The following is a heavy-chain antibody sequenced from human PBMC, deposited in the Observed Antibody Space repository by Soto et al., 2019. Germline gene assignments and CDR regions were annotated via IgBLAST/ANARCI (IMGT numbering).Heavy chain of an antibody. V-gene: IGHV1-69*01. J-gene: IGHJ4*02. CDR2: IIPIFGTA. Sequence: QVQLVQSGAEVKKPGSSVKVSCKASGGTFSSYAISWVRQAPGHGLEWMGGIIPIFGTANYAQKFQGRVTITADESTSTAYMELSSLSSEDTAVYYCARDLYGGAGHAPIGDWGQGPLVTVSS. CDR3: ARDLYGGAGHAPIGD. D-gene: IGHD5-12*01. CDR1: GGTFSSYA.